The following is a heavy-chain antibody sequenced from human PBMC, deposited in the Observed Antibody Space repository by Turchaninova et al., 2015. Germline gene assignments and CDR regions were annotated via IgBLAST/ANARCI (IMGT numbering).Heavy chain of an antibody. J-gene: IGHJ4*02. D-gene: IGHD3-22*01. CDR3: AHRPLRSSSGYYYYFDY. V-gene: IGHV2-5*02. CDR1: GFSLSTSGVG. CDR2: IYGDDDK. Sequence: QITLKESGPTLVKPTQALTLTCPFSGFSLSTSGVGVGWIRPPPGKTLEWLALIYGDDDKRYSPSLKSRLTITKDTSKNQVVLTMTNMDPADTATYYCAHRPLRSSSGYYYYFDYWGQGTLVTVSS.